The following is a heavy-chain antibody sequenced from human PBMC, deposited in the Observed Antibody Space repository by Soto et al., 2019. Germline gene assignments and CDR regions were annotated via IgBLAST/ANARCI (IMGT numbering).Heavy chain of an antibody. CDR2: ISSSSSYI. Sequence: EVQLVESGGGLVKPGGSLRLSCAASGFTFSSYSMNWVRQAPGKGLEWVSSISSSSSYIYYADSVKGRFTIPRDNAKNSLYLQMNSLRAEDTAVYYCARDEIYYGSGSWTYWGQGTLVTVSS. D-gene: IGHD3-10*01. V-gene: IGHV3-21*01. J-gene: IGHJ4*02. CDR1: GFTFSSYS. CDR3: ARDEIYYGSGSWTY.